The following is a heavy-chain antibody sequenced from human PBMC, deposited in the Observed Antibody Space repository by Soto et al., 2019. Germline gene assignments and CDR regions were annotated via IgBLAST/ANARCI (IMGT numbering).Heavy chain of an antibody. CDR2: IGPDGSNM. V-gene: IGHV3-74*01. J-gene: IGHJ4*02. CDR1: GFIFSSHW. D-gene: IGHD1-1*01. CDR3: VRDNNSSYDY. Sequence: GGSLRLSCAASGFIFSSHWMHWVRQAPGKGLVWVSHIGPDGSNMRDADSVQGRFTISRDNARNTLYLQMNSLRDEDTAVYYCVRDNNSSYDYWGQGIPVPVSS.